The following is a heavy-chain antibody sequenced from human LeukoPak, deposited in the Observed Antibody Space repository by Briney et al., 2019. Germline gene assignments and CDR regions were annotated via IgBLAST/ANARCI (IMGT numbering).Heavy chain of an antibody. V-gene: IGHV4-31*03. Sequence: SQTLSLTCTVSGGSISSGGYYWSWIRQHPGKGLEWIGYIYYSGSTYYNPSLKSRVTISVDTSKNQFSLKLSSVTAADTAVYYCARENSPNDYGGKIFDYWGQGTLVTVSS. J-gene: IGHJ4*02. CDR1: GGSISSGGYY. CDR3: ARENSPNDYGGKIFDY. D-gene: IGHD4-23*01. CDR2: IYYSGST.